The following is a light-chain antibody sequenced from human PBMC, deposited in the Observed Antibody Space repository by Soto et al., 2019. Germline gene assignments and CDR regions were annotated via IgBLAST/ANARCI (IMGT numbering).Light chain of an antibody. V-gene: IGKV3-20*01. CDR2: GAS. Sequence: EIVLTQSPGTLSLSPGERATLSCRASQSVSGSYLAWYQQKPGHAPRLLIYGASSTATGIPDRFSGSGSGTDFTLTISRLEPEDYAVYYCQQYGSSPFTFGPGTKVDIK. CDR1: QSVSGSY. J-gene: IGKJ3*01. CDR3: QQYGSSPFT.